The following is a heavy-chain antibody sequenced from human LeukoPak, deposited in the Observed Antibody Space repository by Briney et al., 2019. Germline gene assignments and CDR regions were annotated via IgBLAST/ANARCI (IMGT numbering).Heavy chain of an antibody. D-gene: IGHD1-26*01. J-gene: IGHJ4*02. CDR1: GFTFSNPW. V-gene: IGHV3-74*03. CDR2: INSDGKTI. Sequence: GGSLRLSCAASGFTFSNPWMYWVRQAPGEGLVWVSRINSDGKTIEYADSVKGRFTISRDNAKNTLFLQMNSLRVEDTAVYYCARGPDHGGSYYHDWGQGTLVIVSS. CDR3: ARGPDHGGSYYHD.